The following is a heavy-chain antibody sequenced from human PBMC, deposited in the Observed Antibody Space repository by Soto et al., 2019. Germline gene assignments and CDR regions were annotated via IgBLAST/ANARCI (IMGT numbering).Heavy chain of an antibody. Sequence: QVQLVESGGGVVQPGRSLRLSCAASGFTFSSYGMHWVRQAPGKGLEWVAVIWYDGSNKYYADSVKGRFTISRDNSRNTLNLQRNSLRAEDTAVYYCARDGKGSILTGRLDYWGQGTLVTVSS. V-gene: IGHV3-33*01. CDR2: IWYDGSNK. D-gene: IGHD3-9*01. J-gene: IGHJ4*02. CDR3: ARDGKGSILTGRLDY. CDR1: GFTFSSYG.